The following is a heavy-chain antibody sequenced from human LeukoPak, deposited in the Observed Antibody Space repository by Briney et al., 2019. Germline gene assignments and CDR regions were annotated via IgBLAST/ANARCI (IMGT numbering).Heavy chain of an antibody. CDR1: GYTFTGYY. Sequence: ASVKVSCKASGYTFTGYYMHWVRQAPGQGLEWMGWINPNSGGTNYAQKFQGRVTMTRDTSISTAYMELSRLRSDDTAVYYCAREPSPGIITMIVVVHNWFDPWGQGTLVTVSS. J-gene: IGHJ5*02. CDR3: AREPSPGIITMIVVVHNWFDP. V-gene: IGHV1-2*02. D-gene: IGHD3-22*01. CDR2: INPNSGGT.